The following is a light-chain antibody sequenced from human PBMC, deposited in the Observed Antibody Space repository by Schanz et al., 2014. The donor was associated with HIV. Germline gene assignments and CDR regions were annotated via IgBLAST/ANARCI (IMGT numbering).Light chain of an antibody. V-gene: IGKV1-5*01. CDR2: GAS. CDR3: QQSYITPYT. Sequence: DIQMTQSPSTLSASVGDRVTITCRARQSISSWLAWYQQKPGRAPKRLIYGASNLQSGVPSRFSGSGSETEFTLTVSSLQAEDFATYFCQQSYITPYTFGQGTKLEIK. J-gene: IGKJ2*01. CDR1: QSISSW.